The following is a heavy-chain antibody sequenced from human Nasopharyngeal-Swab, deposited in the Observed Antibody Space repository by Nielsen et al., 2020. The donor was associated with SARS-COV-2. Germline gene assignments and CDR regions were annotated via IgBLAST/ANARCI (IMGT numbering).Heavy chain of an antibody. D-gene: IGHD3-3*01. V-gene: IGHV3-21*01. J-gene: IGHJ6*02. CDR2: ISSSSYM. CDR1: GFTFSSYS. CDR3: AREYYDFWSGYYYYYGMDV. Sequence: GESLKISCAASGFTFSSYSMNWVRQAPGKGLEWVSSISSSSYMYYADSVKGRFTISRDNAKNSVYLQMNSLRAEDTAVYYCAREYYDFWSGYYYYYGMDVWGQGTTVTVSS.